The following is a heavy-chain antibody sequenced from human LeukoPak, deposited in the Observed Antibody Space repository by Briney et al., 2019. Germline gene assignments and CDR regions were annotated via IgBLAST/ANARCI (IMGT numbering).Heavy chain of an antibody. CDR2: IYPGDSDT. V-gene: IGHV5-51*01. Sequence: GGSLRLSCKGSGYSFTSYWIGWVRQMPGKGLEWMGIIYPGDSDTRYSPSFQGQVTISADKSISTAYLQWSSLKASDTAMYYCARRVAGTFNWFDPWGQGTLVTVSS. D-gene: IGHD2-15*01. CDR3: ARRVAGTFNWFDP. J-gene: IGHJ5*02. CDR1: GYSFTSYW.